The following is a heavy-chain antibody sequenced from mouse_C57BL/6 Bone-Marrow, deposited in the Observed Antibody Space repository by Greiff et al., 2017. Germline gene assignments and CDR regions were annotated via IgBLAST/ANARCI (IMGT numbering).Heavy chain of an antibody. CDR3: TRTFYYGSDY. J-gene: IGHJ2*01. CDR1: GFTFSDAW. CDR2: IRYKANNHAT. V-gene: IGHV6-6*01. Sequence: EVKLVESGGGLVQPGGSMKLSCAASGFTFSDAWMDWVRQSPEKGLEWVAEIRYKANNHATYYAESVKGRFTISRDDSKSSVYLQMNSLRAEDTGIYYCTRTFYYGSDYWGQGTTLTVSS. D-gene: IGHD1-1*01.